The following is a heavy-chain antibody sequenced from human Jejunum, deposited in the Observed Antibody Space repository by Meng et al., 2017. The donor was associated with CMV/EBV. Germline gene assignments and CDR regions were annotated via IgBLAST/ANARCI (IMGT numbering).Heavy chain of an antibody. CDR3: ARGGIFRGIDY. D-gene: IGHD3-10*01. Sequence: VQLQGSGPNLVKPSPTLSLTCTVSGDSISSGDYSWNWIRQSPGKGLEWIGYIYYNGNAYYNPSLQSRVSISVDTSKNEFSLNLNSVTAADTALYFCARGGIFRGIDYWGQGTLVTVSS. V-gene: IGHV4-30-4*08. CDR1: GDSISSGDYS. CDR2: IYYNGNA. J-gene: IGHJ4*02.